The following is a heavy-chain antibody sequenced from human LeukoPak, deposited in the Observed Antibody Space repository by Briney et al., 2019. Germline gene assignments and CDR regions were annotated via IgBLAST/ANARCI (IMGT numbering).Heavy chain of an antibody. V-gene: IGHV3-7*01. D-gene: IGHD3-22*01. CDR3: ARDPQYSYDDTGTFDS. Sequence: GGSLRLSCVASGFTFSNFWMSWVRQAPGKGPEWVANIKQDGDETYYLDSVKGRFTVSRDNAKNSLYLQMNTLRAEDTAVYYCARDPQYSYDDTGTFDSWGQGTLVTVSS. CDR1: GFTFSNFW. CDR2: IKQDGDET. J-gene: IGHJ4*02.